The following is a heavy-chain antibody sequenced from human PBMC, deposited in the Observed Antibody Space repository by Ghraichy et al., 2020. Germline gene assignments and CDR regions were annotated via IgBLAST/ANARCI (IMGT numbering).Heavy chain of an antibody. CDR2: ITWNGGST. CDR1: GFTFDGFT. J-gene: IGHJ4*02. D-gene: IGHD3-22*01. Sequence: GGSLRLSCAASGFTFDGFTMHWVRQAPGKGLEWVSLITWNGGSTYYGDSVKGRFTASRDNSKNSLYLQMNSLRTEDTALYYCAAEYYYDSSGSFHFWDLGSLVIVSS. CDR3: AAEYYYDSSGSFHF. V-gene: IGHV3-43*01.